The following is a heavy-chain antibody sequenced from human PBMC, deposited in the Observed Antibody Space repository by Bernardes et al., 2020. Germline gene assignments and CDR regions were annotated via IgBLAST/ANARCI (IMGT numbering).Heavy chain of an antibody. V-gene: IGHV3-48*02. Sequence: GGSLRLSCVASGFTFSRHDMNWVRQAPGKGLEWVSYISSSISTVLYPDSVKGRFTISRDKARNSLFLHMNSLRDDDTAVYYCGRKDPDITGTYDYWGKGTLVTVSP. CDR3: GRKDPDITGTYDY. CDR2: ISSSISTV. J-gene: IGHJ4*02. D-gene: IGHD1-7*01. CDR1: GFTFSRHD.